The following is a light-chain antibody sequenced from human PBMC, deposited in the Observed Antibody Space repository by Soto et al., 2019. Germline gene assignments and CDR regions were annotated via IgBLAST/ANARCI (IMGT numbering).Light chain of an antibody. J-gene: IGKJ5*01. Sequence: DVVMTQTPLSLSVAPGQPAYISYKSRQTLLHMTGETSLFLYLQKPGQSPQLLIYEVSTRVSGVPDRFSGSGSGTDVTLEISRVETDDVGIYYCMQSTQLPPTFGQGTRLGIE. CDR3: MQSTQLPPT. CDR2: EVS. CDR1: QTLLHMTGETS. V-gene: IGKV2D-29*02.